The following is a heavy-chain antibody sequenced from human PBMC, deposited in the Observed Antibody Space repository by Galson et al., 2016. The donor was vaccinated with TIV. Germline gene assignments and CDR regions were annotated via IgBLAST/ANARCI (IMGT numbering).Heavy chain of an antibody. D-gene: IGHD4-17*01. Sequence: SVKVSCKASGYTFTSYDINWVRQATGQGLGWMGWMNPNRGNTGYAQKYRGRVTMTRNTSVRTAYMELSSLRSEDTAVYYCARSGDYGDYWGQGTLVTVSS. CDR2: MNPNRGNT. CDR3: ARSGDYGDY. J-gene: IGHJ4*02. V-gene: IGHV1-8*02. CDR1: GYTFTSYD.